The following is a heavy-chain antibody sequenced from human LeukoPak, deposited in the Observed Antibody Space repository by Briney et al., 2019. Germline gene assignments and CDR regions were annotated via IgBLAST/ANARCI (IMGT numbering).Heavy chain of an antibody. D-gene: IGHD1-26*01. CDR3: ARWGNADASGSTGNFDY. V-gene: IGHV1-69*13. Sequence: SVKVSCKASGGTFSSYAISWVRQAPGQGLEWMGGIVPIFGTANYAQKFQGRVTITADESTSTAYMELSSLRSEDTAVYYCARWGNADASGSTGNFDYWGQGTLVTVSS. CDR1: GGTFSSYA. J-gene: IGHJ4*02. CDR2: IVPIFGTA.